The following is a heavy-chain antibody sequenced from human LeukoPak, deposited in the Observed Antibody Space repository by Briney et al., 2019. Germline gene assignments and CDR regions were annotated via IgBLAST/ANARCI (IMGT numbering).Heavy chain of an antibody. V-gene: IGHV4-59*08. D-gene: IGHD3-10*01. CDR1: GGSISNYY. CDR3: ARSRGAVGHAEHLLH. J-gene: IGHJ1*01. CDR2: IFYSGTT. Sequence: SETLSLTCTVSGGSISNYYWNWIRQPPGKGLEWIGYIFYSGTTDYNPSLKSRVTLSVDTSKNQFSLNLSSVTAADTAVYYCARSRGAVGHAEHLLHWGQGTPVTVSS.